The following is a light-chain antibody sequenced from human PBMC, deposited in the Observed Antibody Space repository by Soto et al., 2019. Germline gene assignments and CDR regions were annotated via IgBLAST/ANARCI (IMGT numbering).Light chain of an antibody. J-gene: IGKJ5*01. Sequence: DIVMTQSPLSLPVTPGEPASISCRSSQSLLHSDGYNYLDWYLQKPGQSPQLLVYWGSNRASGVTDRLSGRGSGTDFTLKISRVEAEDVGVYYCMQALQPPHIFGQGTRMEIK. CDR1: QSLLHSDGYNY. CDR2: WGS. V-gene: IGKV2-28*01. CDR3: MQALQPPHI.